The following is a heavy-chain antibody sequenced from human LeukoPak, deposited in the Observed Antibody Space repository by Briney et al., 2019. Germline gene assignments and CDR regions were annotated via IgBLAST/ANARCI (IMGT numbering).Heavy chain of an antibody. CDR2: IYSDGST. V-gene: IGHV3-53*01. CDR3: ARGYCSGGSCYAFDY. CDR1: GFTFSQYG. Sequence: GGSLRLSCAASGFTFSQYGMHWVRQAPGKGLEWVSVIYSDGSTHYADSVKGRFTISRDNSKNTLYLQMNSLRAEDTAVFYCARGYCSGGSCYAFDYWGQGTLVTVSS. J-gene: IGHJ4*02. D-gene: IGHD2-15*01.